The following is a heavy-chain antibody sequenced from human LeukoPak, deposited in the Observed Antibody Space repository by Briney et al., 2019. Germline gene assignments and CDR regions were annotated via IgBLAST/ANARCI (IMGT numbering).Heavy chain of an antibody. Sequence: SETLSLTCTVSGGSISSYYWSWIRQPAGKGLEWIGRIYTSGSTNYNPSLKSRVTMSVDTSKNQFSLKLSSVTAADTAVYYCASEGPYYYDSSGYNAFDIWGQGTMVTVSS. CDR1: GGSISSYY. D-gene: IGHD3-22*01. CDR3: ASEGPYYYDSSGYNAFDI. V-gene: IGHV4-4*07. CDR2: IYTSGST. J-gene: IGHJ3*02.